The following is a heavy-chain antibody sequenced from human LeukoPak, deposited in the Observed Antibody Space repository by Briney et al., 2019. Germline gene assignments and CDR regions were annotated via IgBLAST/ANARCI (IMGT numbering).Heavy chain of an antibody. CDR1: GGSFSGYY. CDR2: INHSGST. CDR3: ARVASWYYYGSGKYYFDY. J-gene: IGHJ4*02. Sequence: SETLSLTCAVYGGSFSGYYWSWIRQAPGKGLEWIGEINHSGSTNYNPSLKSRVTISVDTSKNQFSLKLSSVTAADTAVYYCARVASWYYYGSGKYYFDYWGQGTLVTVSS. D-gene: IGHD3-10*01. V-gene: IGHV4-34*01.